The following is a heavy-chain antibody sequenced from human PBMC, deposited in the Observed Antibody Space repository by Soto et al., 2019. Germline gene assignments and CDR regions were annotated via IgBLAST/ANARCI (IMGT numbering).Heavy chain of an antibody. J-gene: IGHJ3*02. CDR3: AREKYCSSTRCYPYYYDSSGYPLAFDI. CDR2: IIPIFGTA. D-gene: IGHD3-22*01. V-gene: IGHV1-69*13. Sequence: SVKVSCKASGGTFSSYAISWVRQAPGQGLEWMGGIIPIFGTANYAQKFQGRVTITADESTSTAYMELSSLRSEDTAVYYCAREKYCSSTRCYPYYYDSSGYPLAFDIWGQGTMVTVSS. CDR1: GGTFSSYA.